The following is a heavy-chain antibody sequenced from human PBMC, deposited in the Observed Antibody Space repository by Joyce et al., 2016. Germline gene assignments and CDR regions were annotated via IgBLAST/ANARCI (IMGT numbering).Heavy chain of an antibody. CDR3: AKPRVLVAAAGYYFDS. CDR1: GFTFSAYA. J-gene: IGHJ4*02. CDR2: SSASGRNT. V-gene: IGHV3-23*01. D-gene: IGHD3-16*02. Sequence: EVQLSESGGGLVQPGGSLRLSCAASGFTFSAYAMTWVRQAPGMGPDGVSLSSASGRNTDLAGSVKGRFTISRDNSMNTLYLQMDSLRAEDTAIYYCAKPRVLVAAAGYYFDSWGQGILVTVSS.